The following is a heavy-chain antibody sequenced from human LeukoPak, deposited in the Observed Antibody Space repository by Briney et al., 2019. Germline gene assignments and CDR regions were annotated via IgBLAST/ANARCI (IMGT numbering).Heavy chain of an antibody. CDR2: IYHSGST. Sequence: KPSETLSLTCTVSGYSISSGYYWGWIRQPPGKGLEWIGSIYHSGSTYYNPSLKSRVTISVDTSKNQFSLKLSSVTAADTAVYYCARVGSGQYSSSWIFDYWGQGTLVTVSS. CDR1: GYSISSGYY. D-gene: IGHD6-13*01. CDR3: ARVGSGQYSSSWIFDY. J-gene: IGHJ4*02. V-gene: IGHV4-38-2*02.